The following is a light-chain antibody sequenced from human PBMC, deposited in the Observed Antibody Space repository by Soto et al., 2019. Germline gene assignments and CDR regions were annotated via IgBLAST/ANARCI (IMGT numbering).Light chain of an antibody. Sequence: EIVLTQSPGTLSLSPRERATLSCRASQSLSSRYLAWYQQTPGQAPRLLIYGASSRATGVPDRFSGSGSGTDFSLTISRLEPEDFAVYYCQQYDTSRRTFGPGTKVDIK. V-gene: IGKV3-20*01. CDR2: GAS. CDR3: QQYDTSRRT. J-gene: IGKJ1*01. CDR1: QSLSSRY.